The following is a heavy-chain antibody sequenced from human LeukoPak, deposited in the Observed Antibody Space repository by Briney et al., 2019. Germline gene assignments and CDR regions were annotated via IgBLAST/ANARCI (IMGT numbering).Heavy chain of an antibody. Sequence: GGALRLTCAASGFTFSSYIMNWVRQTRGKGLEWVSSISDDGAYIYCADSVRGRFTISRDNAKNSLYLQMNSLGVEDTAVYYCATDSGYNAFDVWGQGTMVSVSS. V-gene: IGHV3-21*01. CDR1: GFTFSSYI. CDR3: ATDSGYNAFDV. J-gene: IGHJ3*01. CDR2: ISDDGAYI. D-gene: IGHD5-12*01.